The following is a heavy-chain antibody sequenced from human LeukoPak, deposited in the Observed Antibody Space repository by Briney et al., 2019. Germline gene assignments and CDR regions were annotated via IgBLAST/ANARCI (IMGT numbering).Heavy chain of an antibody. CDR3: ARAIVGADDAFDI. D-gene: IGHD1-26*01. CDR2: ISSSSSYI. J-gene: IGHJ3*02. V-gene: IGHV3-21*01. CDR1: GFTFSSYG. Sequence: GGSLRLSCAASGFTFSSYGMSWVRQAPGKGLEWVSSISSSSSYIYYADSVKGRFTISRDNAKNSLYLQMNSLRAEDTAVYYCARAIVGADDAFDIWGQGTMVTVSS.